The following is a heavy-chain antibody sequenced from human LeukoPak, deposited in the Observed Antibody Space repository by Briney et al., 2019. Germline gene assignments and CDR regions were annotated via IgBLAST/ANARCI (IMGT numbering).Heavy chain of an antibody. V-gene: IGHV4-34*01. CDR1: GGSLTGYY. CDR2: INHSGST. Sequence: SETLSLTCGVPGGSLTGYYWSWIRQPQGKGLEWIGEINHSGSTKYNPSLESRVSISLDTSKNHFSLRLSSVTAADTAVYYCARRVAFDIWGQGTMVTVSS. J-gene: IGHJ3*02. CDR3: ARRVAFDI.